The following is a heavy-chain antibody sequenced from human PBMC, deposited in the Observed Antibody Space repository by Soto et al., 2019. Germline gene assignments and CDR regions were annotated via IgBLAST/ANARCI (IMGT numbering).Heavy chain of an antibody. CDR3: ATDAAATLSAPLSF. CDR1: GFTFSEAW. Sequence: EVQLVESGGGLVKPGGSLRLSCVASGFTFSEAWMTWVRQPPEKRLEWVRRITTNFAGHTTAFAAPVKGRSTISRDDSRNTVYLEMNNVQVEDTAVYYCATDAAATLSAPLSFWGEGKSVTGSS. V-gene: IGHV3-15*01. J-gene: IGHJ6*04. D-gene: IGHD6-25*01. CDR2: ITTNFAGHTT.